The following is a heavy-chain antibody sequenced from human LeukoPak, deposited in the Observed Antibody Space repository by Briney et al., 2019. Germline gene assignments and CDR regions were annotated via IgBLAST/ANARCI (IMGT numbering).Heavy chain of an antibody. D-gene: IGHD4-17*01. J-gene: IGHJ4*02. CDR2: IYYSGST. Sequence: PSETLSLTCTVSGGSISSYYWSWIRQPPGEGLEWIGYIYYSGSTNYNPSLKSRVTISVDTSKDQFSLKLSSVTAADTAVYYCARNPDYGDYYFDYWGQGTLVTVSS. CDR3: ARNPDYGDYYFDY. CDR1: GGSISSYY. V-gene: IGHV4-59*01.